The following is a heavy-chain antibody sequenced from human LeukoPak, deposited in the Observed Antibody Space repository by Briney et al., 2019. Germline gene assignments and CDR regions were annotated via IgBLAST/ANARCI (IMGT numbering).Heavy chain of an antibody. J-gene: IGHJ4*02. D-gene: IGHD6-19*01. CDR2: IYSGGST. CDR3: ARTGKYSSGWYYFDY. CDR1: GFTVSSNY. Sequence: PGGSLRLSCAASGFTVSSNYMSWVRQAPGKGLEWVSVIYSGGSTYYADSVKGRFTISRDNSKNTLYLQMNSLRAEDTAVCYCARTGKYSSGWYYFDYWGREPPVPVSS. V-gene: IGHV3-53*01.